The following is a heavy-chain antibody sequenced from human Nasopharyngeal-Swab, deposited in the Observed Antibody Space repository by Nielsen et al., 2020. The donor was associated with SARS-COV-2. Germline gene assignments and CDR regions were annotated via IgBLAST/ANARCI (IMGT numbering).Heavy chain of an antibody. V-gene: IGHV6-1*01. CDR2: TYYRSQWYN. CDR3: ASFAQGFPSLY. Sequence: SQTLSLTCAISGDSVPSTIAAWHLLRQSPSRGLEWQGRTYYRSQWYNDYAVSVRSRITISPDISKNQFSLHLNSVTPEDTAVYYCASFAQGFPSLYWGQGILLPVPS. CDR1: GDSVPSTIAA. J-gene: IGHJ4*02.